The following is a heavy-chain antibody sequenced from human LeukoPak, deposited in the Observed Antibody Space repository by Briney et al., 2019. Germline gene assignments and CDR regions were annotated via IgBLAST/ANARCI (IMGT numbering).Heavy chain of an antibody. V-gene: IGHV3-48*03. D-gene: IGHD4-17*01. Sequence: PGGSLRLSCAASGFTFSSYEMNWVRQAPGKGLEWVSYISSSDSTIYYADSVKGRFTISRDNAKNSLYLQMNSLRAEDTAVYYCARDPGGDYLMDYFDYWGQGTLVTVSS. CDR2: ISSSDSTI. J-gene: IGHJ4*02. CDR3: ARDPGGDYLMDYFDY. CDR1: GFTFSSYE.